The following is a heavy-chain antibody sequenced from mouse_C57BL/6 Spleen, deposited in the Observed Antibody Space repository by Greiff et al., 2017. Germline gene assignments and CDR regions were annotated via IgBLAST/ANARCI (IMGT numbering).Heavy chain of an antibody. CDR2: IHPNSGST. CDR3: ERVNTVVATEYFDY. D-gene: IGHD1-1*01. J-gene: IGHJ2*01. Sequence: QVQLQQPGAELVKPGASVKLSCKASGYTFTSYWMHLVKQRPGQGLEWIGMIHPNSGSTNYNEKFKSKATLTVDKSSSTAYMQLSSLTSEDSAVYYCERVNTVVATEYFDYWGQGTTLTVSS. V-gene: IGHV1-64*01. CDR1: GYTFTSYW.